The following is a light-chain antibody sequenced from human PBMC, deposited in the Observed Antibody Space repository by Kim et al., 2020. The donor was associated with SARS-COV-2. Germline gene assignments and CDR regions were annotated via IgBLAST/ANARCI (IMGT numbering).Light chain of an antibody. CDR3: AAWDDSLNGPV. V-gene: IGLV1-44*01. CDR2: RNN. CDR1: SSNIGSNT. J-gene: IGLJ2*01. Sequence: GQRVTLSRPGSSSNIGSNTVNWYQQLPGTAPKLLIYRNNQRPSGVPARFAGSKSGTAASLAISGLQSEDEADYYCAAWDDSLNGPVFGGGTQLTVL.